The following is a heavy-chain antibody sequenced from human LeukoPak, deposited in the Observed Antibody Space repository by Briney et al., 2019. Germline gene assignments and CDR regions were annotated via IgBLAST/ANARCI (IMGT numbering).Heavy chain of an antibody. CDR3: ARRVAAAGSTGLRYIDV. CDR1: GFTFSDYY. D-gene: IGHD6-13*01. CDR2: ISSSGTTI. J-gene: IGHJ6*03. V-gene: IGHV3-11*04. Sequence: PGGSLRLSCAASGFTFSDYYMSWIRQAPGKGLEWVSYISSSGTTIYYADSVKGRFTISRDNAENSLYLQMNSLRAEDTAVYYCARRVAAAGSTGLRYIDVWGKGTTVTVSS.